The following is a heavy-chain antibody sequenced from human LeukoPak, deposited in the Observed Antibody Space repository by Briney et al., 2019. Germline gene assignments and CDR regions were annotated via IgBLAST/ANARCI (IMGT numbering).Heavy chain of an antibody. D-gene: IGHD3-3*01. J-gene: IGHJ4*02. CDR1: GFIFSDYW. Sequence: PGGSLRLSCPASGFIFSDYWVHWVRQAPGNGLEWVSRISGDGYNTDYADYVKGRFTISRDNADNTQYLQMNNLRADDTAVYYCGSDRFVYNTEFDYWGEGTLVTVSS. CDR2: ISGDGYNT. V-gene: IGHV3-74*01. CDR3: GSDRFVYNTEFDY.